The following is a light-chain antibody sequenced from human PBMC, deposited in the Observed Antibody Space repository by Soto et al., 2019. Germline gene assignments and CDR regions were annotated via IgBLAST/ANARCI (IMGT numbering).Light chain of an antibody. J-gene: IGKJ2*01. CDR3: QQSYSTPYT. CDR2: EAS. CDR1: HSSSFY. Sequence: DIQMTQSPSSLSASVGDRVTITCRASHSSSFYLNWYQQKPGKAPNLLMYEASSLQTGVPSRFNGSGSGTDFTLTITSLQPEDSARYFCQQSYSTPYTFGQGTKLEIK. V-gene: IGKV1-39*01.